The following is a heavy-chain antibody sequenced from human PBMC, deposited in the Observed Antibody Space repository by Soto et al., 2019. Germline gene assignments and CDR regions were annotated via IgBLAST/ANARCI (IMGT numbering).Heavy chain of an antibody. D-gene: IGHD3-9*01. V-gene: IGHV1-18*01. CDR2: ISAYNGNT. J-gene: IGHJ6*02. Sequence: QVQLVQSGAEVKKPGASVKVSCKASGYTFTSYGISWVRQAPGQGLEWMGWISAYNGNTNYAQKLQGRVTMTTDTSTSTAYMELRSLRSDDTAVYYCARDYYDILTGYYKSYYYYGMDVWGQGTTLTVSS. CDR1: GYTFTSYG. CDR3: ARDYYDILTGYYKSYYYYGMDV.